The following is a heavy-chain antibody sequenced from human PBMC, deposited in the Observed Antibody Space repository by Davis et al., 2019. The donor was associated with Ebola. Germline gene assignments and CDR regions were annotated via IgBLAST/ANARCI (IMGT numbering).Heavy chain of an antibody. CDR1: GYIFTSYG. CDR2: ISAYNGNT. CDR3: ARKGQFGSGSDYYYGMDV. V-gene: IGHV1-18*01. J-gene: IGHJ6*02. D-gene: IGHD3-10*01. Sequence: ASVQVSCKASGYIFTSYGISWVRQAPGQGLEWMGWISAYNGNTNYAQKFQGRVTMTTDTPTSTAYMELRSLRSDDTAVYCCARKGQFGSGSDYYYGMDVWGQGTTVTVSS.